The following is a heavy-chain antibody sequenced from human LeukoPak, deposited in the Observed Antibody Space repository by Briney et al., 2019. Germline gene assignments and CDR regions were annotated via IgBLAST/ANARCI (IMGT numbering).Heavy chain of an antibody. J-gene: IGHJ4*02. V-gene: IGHV4-39*01. CDR1: GGSISSSSYY. CDR2: ICYSGST. CDR3: ARRPQKYSRTRAGGSFDY. D-gene: IGHD6-6*01. Sequence: SETLSLTCTVSGGSISSSSYYWGWIRQPPGKGLEWIGSICYSGSTYYNPSLKSRVTISVDTSKNQFSLKLSSVTAADTAVYYCARRPQKYSRTRAGGSFDYWGQGTLVTVSS.